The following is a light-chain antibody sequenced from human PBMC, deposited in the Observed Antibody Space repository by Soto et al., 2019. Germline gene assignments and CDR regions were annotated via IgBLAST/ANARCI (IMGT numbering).Light chain of an antibody. Sequence: QSALTQPASVSGSPGPSITISCTGTSSDVGSYNLVSWYQQHPGKAPKLMIYEVSKRPSGVSNRFSGSKSGNTASLTISGLQAEDEADYYCCSYAGSSTFHYVFGTGTKLTVL. CDR1: SSDVGSYNL. V-gene: IGLV2-23*02. J-gene: IGLJ1*01. CDR2: EVS. CDR3: CSYAGSSTFHYV.